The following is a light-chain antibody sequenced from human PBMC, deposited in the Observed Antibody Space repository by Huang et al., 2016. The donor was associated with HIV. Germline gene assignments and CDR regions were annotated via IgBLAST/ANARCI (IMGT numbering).Light chain of an antibody. V-gene: IGKV1-39*01. Sequence: DIQMTQSPSSLSASVGDRVIISCRASQSINKYLNWYQQMPGKAPKLLIYGASTLQRGVSSRFSGSVSGTDFTRTIGSLQPEDAATYYCQQSYKAPRTFGQGTLLEI. CDR1: QSINKY. CDR3: QQSYKAPRT. J-gene: IGKJ2*01. CDR2: GAS.